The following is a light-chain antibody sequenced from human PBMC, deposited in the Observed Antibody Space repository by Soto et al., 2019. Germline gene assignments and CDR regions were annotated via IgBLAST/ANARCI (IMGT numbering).Light chain of an antibody. CDR3: QQYDKSPWT. Sequence: EIVLTQSPGTLSLSPGERASLSCRASQSVSSSYLAWYQQKPGQTPRLLIYGASSRATGTPDRFSGSGSGTDFTLTISGLEPEDFAVYYCQQYDKSPWTFGQGTKVDIK. CDR1: QSVSSSY. J-gene: IGKJ1*01. V-gene: IGKV3-20*01. CDR2: GAS.